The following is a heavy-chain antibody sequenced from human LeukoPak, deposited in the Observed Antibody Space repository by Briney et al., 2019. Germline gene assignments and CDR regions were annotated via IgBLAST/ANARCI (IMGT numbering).Heavy chain of an antibody. CDR1: GFTFSNYW. CDR3: ARAGPLERRYYDILVEDYMDG. Sequence: GGSLRLSCAASGFTFSNYWMSWVRQAPGKGLEWVAHINQDGSEKYYVDSVKGRFTISRDNAKNTLYLQMNSLRAEDTAVYYCARAGPLERRYYDILVEDYMDGWGKGTTVTIAS. V-gene: IGHV3-7*01. D-gene: IGHD3-9*01. CDR2: INQDGSEK. J-gene: IGHJ6*03.